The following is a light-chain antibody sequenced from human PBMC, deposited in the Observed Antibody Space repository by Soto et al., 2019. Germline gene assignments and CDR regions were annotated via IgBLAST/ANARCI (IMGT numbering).Light chain of an antibody. Sequence: QSVLTQPPSASRTPGQRVAISCSGGSSDIGSNPVNWYLHLPGAAPKLLIYRDNQRPSGVPDRFSGSKSGTSASLTISGLQSEDEAYYFCSAWDDNIYGPVFGGGTKLTFL. J-gene: IGLJ2*01. CDR2: RDN. CDR3: SAWDDNIYGPV. V-gene: IGLV1-44*01. CDR1: SSDIGSNP.